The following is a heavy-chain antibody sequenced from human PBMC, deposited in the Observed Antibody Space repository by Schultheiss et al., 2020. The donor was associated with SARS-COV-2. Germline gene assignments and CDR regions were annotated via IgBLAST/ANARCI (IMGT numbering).Heavy chain of an antibody. CDR3: ARLGTISYYYYYGMDV. V-gene: IGHV5-10-1*01. Sequence: GGSLRLSCKGSGYSFTSYWIGWVRQMPGKGLEWMGRIDPSDSYTNYSPSFQGHVTISADKSISTAFLQWGSLKASDTAMYYCARLGTISYYYYYGMDVWGQGTTVTVSS. CDR1: GYSFTSYW. D-gene: IGHD1-1*01. CDR2: IDPSDSYT. J-gene: IGHJ6*02.